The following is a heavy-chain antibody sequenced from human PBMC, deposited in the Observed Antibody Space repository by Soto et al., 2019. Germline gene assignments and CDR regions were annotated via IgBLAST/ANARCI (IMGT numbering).Heavy chain of an antibody. V-gene: IGHV1-18*01. J-gene: IGHJ4*02. Sequence: XSVKVSCKTSGYTFTSYGISWVRQAPGQGLEWMGWISADNGNTNYAQKLQGRVTMTTDTSTRTSYMELRSLRSDDTAVYYCARRGVLPDYWGQGTLVTVSS. CDR2: ISADNGNT. D-gene: IGHD3-10*01. CDR3: ARRGVLPDY. CDR1: GYTFTSYG.